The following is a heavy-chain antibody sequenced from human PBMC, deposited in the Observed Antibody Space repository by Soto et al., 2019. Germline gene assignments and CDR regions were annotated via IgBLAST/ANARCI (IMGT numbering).Heavy chain of an antibody. J-gene: IGHJ4*02. V-gene: IGHV1-3*01. Sequence: ASVKVSCKASVYTFTSYAMHWVRQAPGQRLEWMGWINAGNGNTKYSQKFQGRVTITRDTSASTAYMELGSLRSEDTAVYYCARSIVVVTAADYWGQGTLVTVSS. CDR1: VYTFTSYA. D-gene: IGHD2-21*02. CDR3: ARSIVVVTAADY. CDR2: INAGNGNT.